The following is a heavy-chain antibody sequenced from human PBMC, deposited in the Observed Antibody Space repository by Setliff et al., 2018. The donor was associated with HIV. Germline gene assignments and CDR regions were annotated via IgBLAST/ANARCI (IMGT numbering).Heavy chain of an antibody. V-gene: IGHV3-7*01. CDR3: AREGLHHNFWSGYTYYYGLDV. Sequence: PGESLRLSCAAFGFSFSKYSMSWVRQAPGKGLEWVANIKEDGSATYYVESVRGRLTISRDNPNNLLYLQMDSLRGEDTAVYYCAREGLHHNFWSGYTYYYGLDVWGQGTTVTVSS. CDR2: IKEDGSAT. D-gene: IGHD3-3*01. J-gene: IGHJ3*01. CDR1: GFSFSKYS.